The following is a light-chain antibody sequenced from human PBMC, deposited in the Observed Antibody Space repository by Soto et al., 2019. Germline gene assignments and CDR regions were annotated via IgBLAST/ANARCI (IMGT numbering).Light chain of an antibody. CDR2: GAS. CDR1: QSVSPN. CDR3: QQYNNWLMYT. J-gene: IGKJ2*01. V-gene: IGKV3-15*01. Sequence: EIVMTQSPATLSLSPGERATLSCRASQSVSPNLAWYQQKPGQAPTLHIYGASTRATGIPARFSGSGSGTEFALTISSLQSEYFAVYYCQQYNNWLMYTFGQGTKLEIK.